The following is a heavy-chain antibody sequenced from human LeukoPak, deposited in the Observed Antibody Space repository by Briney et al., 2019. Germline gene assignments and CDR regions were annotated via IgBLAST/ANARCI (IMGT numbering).Heavy chain of an antibody. Sequence: TSETLSLTCAVYGGSFSGYYWSWIRQPPGKGLEWIGEINHSGSTNYNPSLKSRVTISVDTSKNQFSLKLSSVTAADTAVYYCAREGSYGHAFDIWGQGTMVTVSS. CDR1: GGSFSGYY. D-gene: IGHD1-26*01. V-gene: IGHV4-34*01. CDR3: AREGSYGHAFDI. J-gene: IGHJ3*02. CDR2: INHSGST.